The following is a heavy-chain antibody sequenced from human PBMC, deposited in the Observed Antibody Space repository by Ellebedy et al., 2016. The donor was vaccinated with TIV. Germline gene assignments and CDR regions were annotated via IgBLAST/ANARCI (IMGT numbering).Heavy chain of an antibody. CDR1: GFTFTTYS. V-gene: IGHV3-48*02. D-gene: IGHD5-18*01. Sequence: PGGSLRLSCAASGFTFTTYSMNWVRQAPGKGLEWVSYIRISDGTISYTDSVKGRFTISTDTAKNSLYLQMNSLRDEDTAVYYCATDRGYSFDYWGQGTLVTVSS. CDR3: ATDRGYSFDY. J-gene: IGHJ4*02. CDR2: IRISDGTI.